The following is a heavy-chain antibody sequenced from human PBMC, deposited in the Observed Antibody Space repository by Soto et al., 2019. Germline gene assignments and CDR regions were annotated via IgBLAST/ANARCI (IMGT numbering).Heavy chain of an antibody. CDR2: IRSQIDGGTT. D-gene: IGHD4-4*01. Sequence: GGSLRLSCAASGFAFTNAWMTWVRQAPGKALEWIGRIRSQIDGGTTDYAGPVKGRFTISRDDSKNTLYLQMKSLKLEDTAVYYCAKVDYSNPDYWGQGTLVTVSS. CDR1: GFAFTNAW. CDR3: AKVDYSNPDY. J-gene: IGHJ4*02. V-gene: IGHV3-15*01.